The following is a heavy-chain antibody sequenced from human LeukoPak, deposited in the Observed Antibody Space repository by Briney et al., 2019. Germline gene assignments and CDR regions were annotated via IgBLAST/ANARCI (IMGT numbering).Heavy chain of an antibody. CDR2: MNPNSGNT. CDR3: AREMGHCSGGSCYFTPNWFDP. V-gene: IGHV1-8*01. Sequence: GASVTVSCKASGYTFTSYDINWVRQAPGQGLEWMGWMNPNSGNTGYAQKFQGRVTMTRNTSISTAYMELSSLRSEDTAVYYCAREMGHCSGGSCYFTPNWFDPWGQGTLVTVSS. D-gene: IGHD2-15*01. J-gene: IGHJ5*02. CDR1: GYTFTSYD.